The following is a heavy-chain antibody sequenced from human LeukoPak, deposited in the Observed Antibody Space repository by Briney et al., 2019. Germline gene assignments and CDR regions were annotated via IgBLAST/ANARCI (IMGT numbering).Heavy chain of an antibody. V-gene: IGHV4-30-4*01. Sequence: SETLSLTCTVSGASISSGDYYWICIRQPPGQDLEWIGYIYYSGSTSYNPSLKSRVTISVDTSGNKLSLKLSSVTAADTAVYYCVRGPNYVWGSYQYFDYWGQGTLVTVSS. D-gene: IGHD3-16*02. CDR3: VRGPNYVWGSYQYFDY. CDR2: IYYSGST. CDR1: GASISSGDYY. J-gene: IGHJ4*02.